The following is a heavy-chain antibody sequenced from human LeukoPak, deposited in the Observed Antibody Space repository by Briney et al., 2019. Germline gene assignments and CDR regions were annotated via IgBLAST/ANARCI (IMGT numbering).Heavy chain of an antibody. CDR3: ARHMTIFRGLRFVPHVDAFDV. CDR1: GYNFTNYA. Sequence: GASVMVSCKASGYNFTNYAMNWVRQAPGQGLESLGWISTNTGNPIYAPGLTGRFVFSLDTSVSTAFLQISNLKAEDTAVYYCARHMTIFRGLRFVPHVDAFDVWGQGTMVTVSS. J-gene: IGHJ3*01. CDR2: ISTNTGNP. V-gene: IGHV7-4-1*02. D-gene: IGHD3-10*01.